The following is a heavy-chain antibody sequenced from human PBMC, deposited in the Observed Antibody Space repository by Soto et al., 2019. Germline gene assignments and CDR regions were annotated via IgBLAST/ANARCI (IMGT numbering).Heavy chain of an antibody. D-gene: IGHD2-21*02. CDR3: ARVGLYGGNSEFDY. V-gene: IGHV4-31*03. CDR2: IYYSGST. Sequence: QGQLQDSGPGLVKPSQTLSLTCTVSGGSISSGGYYWSWIRQHPGKGLEWIGYIYYSGSTYYNPSLKSRVTISVDTSKNQFSLKLSSVTAADTAVYYCARVGLYGGNSEFDYWGQGTLVTVSS. CDR1: GGSISSGGYY. J-gene: IGHJ4*02.